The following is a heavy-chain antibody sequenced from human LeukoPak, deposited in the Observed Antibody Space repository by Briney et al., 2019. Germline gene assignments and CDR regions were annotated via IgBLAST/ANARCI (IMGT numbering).Heavy chain of an antibody. CDR3: AKDRGSGYWYFDL. CDR2: IRYDGSNK. J-gene: IGHJ2*01. D-gene: IGHD3-10*01. CDR1: GFTFSSYG. V-gene: IGHV3-30*02. Sequence: SGGSLRLSCAASGFTFSSYGMHWVRQAPGKGLEWVAFIRYDGSNKYYADSVKGRFTISRDNSKNTLYLQMNSLRAEDTAVYYCAKDRGSGYWYFDLWGRGTLVTVSS.